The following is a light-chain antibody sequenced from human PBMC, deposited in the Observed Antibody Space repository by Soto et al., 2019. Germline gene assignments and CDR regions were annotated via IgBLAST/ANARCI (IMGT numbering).Light chain of an antibody. V-gene: IGKV1-5*01. CDR2: AAS. Sequence: DIQMTQSPSSLSASVGDRVTITCRASQSISSYLNWYQQKPGKAPKLLIYAASSLESGVPSRFSGSGSGTEFTLTISGLQPDDFASYYCQQYNSYSGMFGQGTKVDI. CDR3: QQYNSYSGM. CDR1: QSISSY. J-gene: IGKJ1*01.